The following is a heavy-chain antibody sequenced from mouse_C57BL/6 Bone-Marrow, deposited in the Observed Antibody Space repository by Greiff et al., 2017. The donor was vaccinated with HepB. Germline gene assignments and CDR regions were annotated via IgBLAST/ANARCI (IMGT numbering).Heavy chain of an antibody. D-gene: IGHD2-3*01. CDR2: IYPGGGYT. Sequence: VQRVESGAELVRPGTSVKMSCKASGYTFTNYWIGWAKQRPGHGLEWIGDIYPGGGYTNYNEKFKGKATLTADKSSSTAYMQFSSLTSEDSAIYYCARLYDGYSRWYFDVWGTGTTVTVSS. V-gene: IGHV1-63*01. CDR1: GYTFTNYW. J-gene: IGHJ1*03. CDR3: ARLYDGYSRWYFDV.